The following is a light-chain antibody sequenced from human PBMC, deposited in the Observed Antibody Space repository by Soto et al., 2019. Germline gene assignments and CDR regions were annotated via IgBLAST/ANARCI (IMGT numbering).Light chain of an antibody. CDR3: QQANSFPWT. J-gene: IGKJ1*01. CDR1: QGISNW. V-gene: IGKV1-12*02. CDR2: AAS. Sequence: DIQLPQSPSSVSASVGDRVTVTCRASQGISNWLAWYQQKPGKAPKLLIYAASSLQSGVPSRFSGSGSGTDFTLIISSLQPEDFATYHCQQANSFPWTFGQGTKVEIK.